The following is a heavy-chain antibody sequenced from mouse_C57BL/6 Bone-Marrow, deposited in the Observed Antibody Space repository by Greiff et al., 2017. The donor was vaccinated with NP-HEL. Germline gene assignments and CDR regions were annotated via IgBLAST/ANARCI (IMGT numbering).Heavy chain of an antibody. V-gene: IGHV5-6*01. CDR1: GFTFSSYG. J-gene: IGHJ2*01. D-gene: IGHD2-5*01. Sequence: EVQLVESGGDLVKPGGSLKLSCPASGFTFSSYGMSWVRQTPDKRLEWVATISSGGSYTYYPDSVKGRFTISRDNAKNTLYLQMSSLKSEYTAMYYCARHYYSNYFDYWGQGTTLTVSS. CDR2: ISSGGSYT. CDR3: ARHYYSNYFDY.